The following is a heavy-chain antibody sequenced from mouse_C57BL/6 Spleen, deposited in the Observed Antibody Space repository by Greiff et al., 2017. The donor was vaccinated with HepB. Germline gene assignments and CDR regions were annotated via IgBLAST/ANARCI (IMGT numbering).Heavy chain of an antibody. CDR2: IDPETGGT. CDR3: TRIGYYGSSYAWFAY. J-gene: IGHJ3*01. Sequence: VQLQQSGAELVRPGASVTLSCKASGYTFTDYEMHWVKQTPVHGLEWIGAIDPETGGTAYNQKFKGKAILTADKSSSTAYMELRSLTSEDSAVYYCTRIGYYGSSYAWFAYWGQRTLVTVSA. CDR1: GYTFTDYE. V-gene: IGHV1-15*01. D-gene: IGHD1-1*01.